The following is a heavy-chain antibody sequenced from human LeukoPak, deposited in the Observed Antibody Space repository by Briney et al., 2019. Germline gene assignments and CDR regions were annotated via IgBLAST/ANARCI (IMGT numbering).Heavy chain of an antibody. Sequence: ASVKVSCKASGYTFTSYGISWVRQAPGQGLEWMGWISAYNGNTNYAQKLQGRVTMTTDTSTSTAYMELSSLRSEDTAVYYCAREIGMGAFDYYYYGMDVWGQGTTVTVSS. V-gene: IGHV1-18*01. D-gene: IGHD3-16*01. CDR1: GYTFTSYG. J-gene: IGHJ6*02. CDR3: AREIGMGAFDYYYYGMDV. CDR2: ISAYNGNT.